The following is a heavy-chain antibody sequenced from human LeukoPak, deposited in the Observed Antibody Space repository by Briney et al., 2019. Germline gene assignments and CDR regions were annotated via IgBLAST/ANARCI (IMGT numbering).Heavy chain of an antibody. Sequence: SETLSLTCTVSGGSISSYYWSWIRQPPGKGLEWIGYIYYSGSTNYNPSLKSRVTISVDTSKNQFSLKLSSVIAADTAVYYCARGDFWSGYSSDYWGQGTLVTVSS. CDR1: GGSISSYY. V-gene: IGHV4-59*08. D-gene: IGHD3-3*01. CDR3: ARGDFWSGYSSDY. CDR2: IYYSGST. J-gene: IGHJ4*02.